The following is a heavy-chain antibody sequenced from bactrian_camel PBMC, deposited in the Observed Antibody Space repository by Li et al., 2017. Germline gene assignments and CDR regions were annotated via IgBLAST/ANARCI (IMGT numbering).Heavy chain of an antibody. V-gene: IGHV3S55*01. CDR3: AANAVRKSGRCPESFGY. Sequence: HVQLVESGGGSVQAGGSLRLSCVVSGYTYGRNCMGWFRQAPGNECELVSRFRGVGSTYYTDSVKGRFTASQDNAKSTVYLQMNSLKPDDTAVYYCAANAVRKSGRCPESFGYWGQGTQVTVS. CDR2: FRGVGST. D-gene: IGHD2*01. J-gene: IGHJ6*01. CDR1: GYTYGRNC.